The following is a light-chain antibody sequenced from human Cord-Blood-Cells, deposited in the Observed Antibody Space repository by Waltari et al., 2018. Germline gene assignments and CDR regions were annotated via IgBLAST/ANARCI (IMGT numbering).Light chain of an antibody. V-gene: IGKV3-15*01. CDR2: GAS. Sequence: ELVITQSPATLSVSPGERATLSCRARQSVSSNLAWYQQKPGQAPRLLIYGASTRATGIPARFSGSWSGTEFTLTISSLQSEDFAVYYRQQYNNRPRTFGQGTKVEIK. CDR3: QQYNNRPRT. CDR1: QSVSSN. J-gene: IGKJ1*01.